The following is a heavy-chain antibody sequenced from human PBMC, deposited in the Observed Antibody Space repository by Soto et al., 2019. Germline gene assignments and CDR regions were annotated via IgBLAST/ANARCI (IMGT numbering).Heavy chain of an antibody. Sequence: GASVKVSCKASGYTFTSYCMHWVRQAPGQGLEWMGIINPSGGSTSYAQKFQGRVTMTRDTSTSTVYMELSSLRSEDTAVYYCAANLMVRGECPDYWGQGTLVTVSS. CDR3: AANLMVRGECPDY. CDR1: GYTFTSYC. J-gene: IGHJ4*02. V-gene: IGHV1-46*03. CDR2: INPSGGST. D-gene: IGHD3-10*01.